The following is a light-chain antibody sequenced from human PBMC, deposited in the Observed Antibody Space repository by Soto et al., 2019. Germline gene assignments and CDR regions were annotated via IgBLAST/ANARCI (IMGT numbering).Light chain of an antibody. V-gene: IGLV4-69*01. CDR2: LNSDGSH. Sequence: QPVLTQSPSASASLGATVKLTCTLSTGHSSYAIAWHQQQPEKGPRYLMKLNSDGSHTKGDALPDRFSGSRSGADRYLSIAVLPDEDAADYYCQTWGTGNVVFGGGTKLTVL. CDR3: QTWGTGNVV. CDR1: TGHSSYA. J-gene: IGLJ2*01.